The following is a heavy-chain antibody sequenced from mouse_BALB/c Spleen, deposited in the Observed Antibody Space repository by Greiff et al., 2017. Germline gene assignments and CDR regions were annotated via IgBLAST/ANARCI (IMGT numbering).Heavy chain of an antibody. CDR2: INPSSGYT. D-gene: IGHD1-1*01. J-gene: IGHJ4*01. Sequence: VQLQQSGAELARPGASVKMSCKASGYTFTSYTMHWVKQRPGQGLEWIGYINPSSGYTNYNQKFKDKATLTADKSSSTAYMQLSSLTSEDSAVYYCARWGGSRGGGGAMDYWGQGTSVTVSS. V-gene: IGHV1-4*01. CDR3: ARWGGSRGGGGAMDY. CDR1: GYTFTSYT.